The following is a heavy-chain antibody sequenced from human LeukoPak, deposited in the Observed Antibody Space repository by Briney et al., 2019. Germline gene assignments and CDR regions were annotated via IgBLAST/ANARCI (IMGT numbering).Heavy chain of an antibody. CDR3: ARDRNLDSSGWYFGY. Sequence: ASVKVSCXASGYTFTSYYMHWVRQAPGQGLAWMGIMNPSGGSTSYAQKFQGRVTMTRDTSTSTVYMELSSLRSEDTAVYYCARDRNLDSSGWYFGYWGQGTLVTVSS. V-gene: IGHV1-46*03. J-gene: IGHJ4*02. D-gene: IGHD6-19*01. CDR2: MNPSGGST. CDR1: GYTFTSYY.